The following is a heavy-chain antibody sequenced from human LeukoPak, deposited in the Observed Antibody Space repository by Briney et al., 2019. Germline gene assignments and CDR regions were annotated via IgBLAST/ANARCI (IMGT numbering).Heavy chain of an antibody. CDR2: MNPNSGNT. CDR1: GYTFTSYD. V-gene: IGHV1-8*01. Sequence: ASVKVSCKASGYTFTSYDINWVRQATGQGLEWMGWMNPNSGNTGYAQKFQGRVTMTTDTSTNTAYMELRSLTSDDTAIYFCAREGFVRDTALDYWGQGTLVTVSA. CDR3: AREGFVRDTALDY. J-gene: IGHJ4*02. D-gene: IGHD5-18*01.